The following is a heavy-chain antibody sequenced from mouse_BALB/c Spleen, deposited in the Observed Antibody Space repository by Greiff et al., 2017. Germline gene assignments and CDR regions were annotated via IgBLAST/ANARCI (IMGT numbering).Heavy chain of an antibody. D-gene: IGHD4-1*01. CDR3: AKNGREDYYAMDY. CDR2: ICRGGST. CDR1: GFSLTSYG. J-gene: IGHJ4*01. Sequence: VKLVESGPSLVQPSQSLSITCTVSGFSLTSYGVHWVRQSPGKGLEWLGVICRGGSTDYNAAFMSRLSITKDNSKSQVFFKMNSLQADDTAIYYCAKNGREDYYAMDYWGQGTSVTVSS. V-gene: IGHV2-5-1*01.